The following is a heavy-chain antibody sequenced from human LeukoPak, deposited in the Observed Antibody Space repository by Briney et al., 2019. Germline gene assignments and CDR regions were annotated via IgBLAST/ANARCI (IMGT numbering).Heavy chain of an antibody. CDR1: GFIFSSYE. J-gene: IGHJ4*02. CDR3: ASTRSTSDWYTRGFEY. Sequence: AGGSLRLSCADSGFIFSSYEMNWVRQAPGKGLEWISYISSSGSITFYADSEKGRFTISRDNARNSLYLQMNSLRAEDTAVYYCASTRSTSDWYTRGFEYWGQGTLVTVSS. V-gene: IGHV3-48*03. D-gene: IGHD6-19*01. CDR2: ISSSGSIT.